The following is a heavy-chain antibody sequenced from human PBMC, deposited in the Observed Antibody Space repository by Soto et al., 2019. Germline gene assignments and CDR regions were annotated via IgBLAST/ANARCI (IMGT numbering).Heavy chain of an antibody. CDR3: ARDSTRWFPYYGVDV. CDR1: GGSIDYYH. D-gene: IGHD6-13*01. J-gene: IGHJ6*02. V-gene: IGHV4-59*01. Sequence: SSETLSLTCTVSGGSIDYYHWTWIRQPPGKGLEWIGYVSDSGRTSYNPSLQSRVTISVDSSRNQFSLRLTSVTAADTAVYYCARDSTRWFPYYGVDVWGPGTSVTVSS. CDR2: VSDSGRT.